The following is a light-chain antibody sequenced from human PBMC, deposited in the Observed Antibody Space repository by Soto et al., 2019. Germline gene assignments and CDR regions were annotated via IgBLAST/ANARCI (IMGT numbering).Light chain of an antibody. V-gene: IGKV1-39*01. CDR1: QSISSY. CDR3: QQSYSTSWT. Sequence: DIQMTQSPSSLSASVGDRVTITCRASQSISSYLNWYQQKPGKAPKLLIYAASSLQSGVPSRFSGSGFGTDFTLTISSLQPEDFATYYCQQSYSTSWTFGQGTKVDIK. J-gene: IGKJ1*01. CDR2: AAS.